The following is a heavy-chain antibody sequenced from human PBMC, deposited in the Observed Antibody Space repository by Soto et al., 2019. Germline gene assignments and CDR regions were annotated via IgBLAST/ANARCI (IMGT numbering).Heavy chain of an antibody. CDR3: ATVPATGTIDY. CDR2: IYSGGST. J-gene: IGHJ4*02. D-gene: IGHD2-2*01. V-gene: IGHV3-66*01. CDR1: GFTVSSNY. Sequence: SGAASGFTVSSNYMSWVRQAPGKGLEWVSVIYSGGSTYYADSVKGRFTISRDNSKNTLYLQMNSLRAEDTAVYYCATVPATGTIDYWGQGTLVTVSS.